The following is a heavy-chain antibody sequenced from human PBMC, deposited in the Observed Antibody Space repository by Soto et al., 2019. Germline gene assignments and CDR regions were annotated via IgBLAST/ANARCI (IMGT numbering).Heavy chain of an antibody. J-gene: IGHJ6*02. D-gene: IGHD3-16*01. CDR2: ISGSGGST. V-gene: IGHV3-23*01. CDR3: AKDVRGGSGTYYYYGMDV. Sequence: PGGSLRLSCAASGFTFSSYAMSWVRQAPGKGLEWVSAISGSGGSTYYADSVKGRFTISRDNSKNTLYLQMNSLRAEDTAVYYCAKDVRGGSGTYYYYGMDVWGQGTMVTVSS. CDR1: GFTFSSYA.